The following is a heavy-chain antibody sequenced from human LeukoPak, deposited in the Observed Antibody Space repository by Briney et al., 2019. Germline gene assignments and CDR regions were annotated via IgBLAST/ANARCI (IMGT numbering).Heavy chain of an antibody. J-gene: IGHJ4*02. Sequence: GGSLRLSCAASGFTFSSYAMHWVRQAPGKGLEWVAVMSHDGSVKIYADSVQGRFTISRDNSKNTLYLQLSSLRAEDTAVYHCARPREAGSSSGWYFDKWGQGTLVTVSP. CDR3: ARPREAGSSSGWYFDK. D-gene: IGHD6-19*01. CDR2: MSHDGSVK. V-gene: IGHV3-30-3*01. CDR1: GFTFSSYA.